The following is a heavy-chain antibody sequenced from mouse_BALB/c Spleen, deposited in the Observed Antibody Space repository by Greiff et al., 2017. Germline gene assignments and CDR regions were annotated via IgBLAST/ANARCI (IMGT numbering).Heavy chain of an antibody. D-gene: IGHD3-2*02. J-gene: IGHJ3*01. CDR2: ISDGGSYT. Sequence: EVKVVESGGGLVKPGGSLKLSCAASGFTFSDYYMYWVRQTPEKRLEWVATISDGGSYTYYPDSVKGRFTISRDNAKNNLYLQMSSLKSEDTAMYYCARDQGAYWGQGTLVTVSA. V-gene: IGHV5-4*02. CDR1: GFTFSDYY. CDR3: ARDQGAY.